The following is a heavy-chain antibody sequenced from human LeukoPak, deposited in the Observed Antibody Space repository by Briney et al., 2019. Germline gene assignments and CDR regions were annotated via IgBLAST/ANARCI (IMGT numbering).Heavy chain of an antibody. V-gene: IGHV1-24*01. CDR2: FDPEDGET. CDR1: GYTFTSYY. Sequence: ASVKVSCKASGYTFTSYYMHWVRQAPGKGLEWMGGFDPEDGETIYAQKFQGRVTMTEDTSTDTAYMELSSLRSEDTAVYYCATESWDAFDIWGQGTMVTVSS. CDR3: ATESWDAFDI. J-gene: IGHJ3*02.